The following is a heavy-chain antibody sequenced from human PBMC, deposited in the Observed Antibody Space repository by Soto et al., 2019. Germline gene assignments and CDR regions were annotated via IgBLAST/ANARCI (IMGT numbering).Heavy chain of an antibody. CDR1: GFTFSSYS. CDR3: ARGVPFSLRYFDWLLPVFDY. Sequence: EVQLVESGGGLVKPGGSLRLSCAASGFTFSSYSMNWVRQAPGKGLEWVSSISSSSSYIYYADSVKGRFTISRDNAKNSLYLQMNSLRAEDTAVYYCARGVPFSLRYFDWLLPVFDYWGQGTLVTVSS. V-gene: IGHV3-21*01. J-gene: IGHJ4*02. CDR2: ISSSSSYI. D-gene: IGHD3-9*01.